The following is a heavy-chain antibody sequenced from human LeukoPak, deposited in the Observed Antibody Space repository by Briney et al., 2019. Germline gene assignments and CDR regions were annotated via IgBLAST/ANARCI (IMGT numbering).Heavy chain of an antibody. V-gene: IGHV3-66*01. CDR2: IYTDGST. J-gene: IGHJ4*02. CDR3: VRGHYSNTL. D-gene: IGHD4-11*01. Sequence: GGSLRLSCAASGFIVSSSYMSWVRQPPGKGLEWVSGIYTDGSTYYAHSVQGRFTISRDNSKNTLYLQMNSLRADDTSVYYCVRGHYSNTLGGQGTLVTVSS. CDR1: GFIVSSSY.